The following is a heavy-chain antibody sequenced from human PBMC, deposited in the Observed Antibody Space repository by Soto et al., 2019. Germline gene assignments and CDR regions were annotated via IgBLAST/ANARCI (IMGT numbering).Heavy chain of an antibody. CDR3: ARDEGYCISTSCQRYGFDP. D-gene: IGHD2-2*01. V-gene: IGHV4-31*03. Sequence: SSETLSLTCTVSGGSISSGGYYWSWIRQHPGKGLEWIGYIYYSGSTYYNPSLKSRVTISVDTSKNQFSLKLSSVTAADTAVYYCARDEGYCISTSCQRYGFDPWGQGTLVTVSS. CDR1: GGSISSGGYY. CDR2: IYYSGST. J-gene: IGHJ5*02.